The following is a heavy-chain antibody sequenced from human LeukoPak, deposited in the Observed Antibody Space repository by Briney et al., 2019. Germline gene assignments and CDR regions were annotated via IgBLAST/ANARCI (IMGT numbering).Heavy chain of an antibody. J-gene: IGHJ3*02. CDR2: ISGSGGGT. D-gene: IGHD1-26*01. Sequence: GGSLRLSCAASGFIFSSYAMSWVRQAPGKGLEWVSGISGSGGGTYYADSVKGRFTISRDNSKSTLYLQMNSLRAEDTAVYYCAKDTAGELGFGIWGERGMGTVSS. V-gene: IGHV3-23*01. CDR1: GFIFSSYA. CDR3: AKDTAGELGFGI.